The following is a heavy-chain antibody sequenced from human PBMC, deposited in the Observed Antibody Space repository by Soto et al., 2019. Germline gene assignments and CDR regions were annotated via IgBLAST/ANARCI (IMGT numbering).Heavy chain of an antibody. J-gene: IGHJ5*02. V-gene: IGHV1-69*13. D-gene: IGHD3-10*01. CDR1: GGTFSSYA. CDR3: ARDAVRGVTRTSISGDYNWFDP. Sequence: ASVKVSCKASGGTFSSYAISWVRQAPGQGLEWMGGIIPIFGTANYAQKFQGRVTITADESTSTAYMELSSLRSEDTDVYYCARDAVRGVTRTSISGDYNWFDPWGQGSLVTVSS. CDR2: IIPIFGTA.